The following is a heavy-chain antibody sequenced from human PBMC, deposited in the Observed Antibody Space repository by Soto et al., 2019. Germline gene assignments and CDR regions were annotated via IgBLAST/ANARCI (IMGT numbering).Heavy chain of an antibody. D-gene: IGHD3-9*01. Sequence: EVQLLESGGRLVQPGGSLRLSCAASGFTFSSYAINWVRQAPGKGLEWVSSISGSGGNTYYADSVKGRFSISRDNAENTLYLQMNSLRAEDTAVYYCAKERYFDIVTGYVYYNDGMDVWGQGTTVTVSS. V-gene: IGHV3-23*01. CDR3: AKERYFDIVTGYVYYNDGMDV. CDR2: ISGSGGNT. J-gene: IGHJ6*02. CDR1: GFTFSSYA.